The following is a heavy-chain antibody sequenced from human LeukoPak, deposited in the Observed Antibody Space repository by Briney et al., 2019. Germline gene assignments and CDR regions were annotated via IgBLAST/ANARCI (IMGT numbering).Heavy chain of an antibody. Sequence: PGGSLRLSCAASGFTFRSYNMNWVRQAPGKRPEWVSSISSSSSYIYYADSVKGRFTISRDNAKSSLYLQMNSLRAEDTALYYCARGASRADYWGQGTLVTVSS. V-gene: IGHV3-21*01. CDR2: ISSSSSYI. CDR3: ARGASRADY. CDR1: GFTFRSYN. J-gene: IGHJ4*02.